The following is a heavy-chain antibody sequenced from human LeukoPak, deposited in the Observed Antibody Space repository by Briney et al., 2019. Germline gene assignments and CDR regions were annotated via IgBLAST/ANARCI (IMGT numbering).Heavy chain of an antibody. J-gene: IGHJ2*01. CDR2: ISWNNGSI. CDR3: AKAISSGWYDLHWYFDL. Sequence: GRSLRLSCAASGFTFDDYAMHWVRQAPGKGLEWVSGISWNNGSIGYADSVKGRFTISRDNAKNSLYLQMNSLRAEDTALYYCAKAISSGWYDLHWYFDLWGRGTLVTVSS. CDR1: GFTFDDYA. V-gene: IGHV3-9*01. D-gene: IGHD6-19*01.